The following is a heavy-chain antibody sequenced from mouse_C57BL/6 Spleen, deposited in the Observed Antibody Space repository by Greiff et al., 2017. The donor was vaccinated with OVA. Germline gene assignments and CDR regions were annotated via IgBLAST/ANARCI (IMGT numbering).Heavy chain of an antibody. J-gene: IGHJ1*03. Sequence: SGPELVKPGASVKISCKASGYAFSSSWMNWVKQRPGKGLEWIGRIYPGDGDTNYNGKFKGKATLTADKSSSTAYMQLSSLTSEDSAVYFCARPVTTVVDWYFDVWGTGTTVTVSS. D-gene: IGHD1-1*01. CDR2: IYPGDGDT. CDR1: GYAFSSSW. V-gene: IGHV1-82*01. CDR3: ARPVTTVVDWYFDV.